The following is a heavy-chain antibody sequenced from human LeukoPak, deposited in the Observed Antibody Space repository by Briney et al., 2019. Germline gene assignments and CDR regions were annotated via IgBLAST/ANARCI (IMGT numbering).Heavy chain of an antibody. CDR2: YDPEEGKT. CDR1: GYTLTELA. Sequence: ASVKVSCKVSGYTLTELAMHWVRQVPGKGLELMGGYDPEEGKTVYAQKFQVRITMTDDTSTDTTYMELSSLRSEDTAVYYCAADPQWGGTYHIWGQGTVVIVSS. CDR3: AADPQWGGTYHI. D-gene: IGHD6-19*01. V-gene: IGHV1-24*01. J-gene: IGHJ3*02.